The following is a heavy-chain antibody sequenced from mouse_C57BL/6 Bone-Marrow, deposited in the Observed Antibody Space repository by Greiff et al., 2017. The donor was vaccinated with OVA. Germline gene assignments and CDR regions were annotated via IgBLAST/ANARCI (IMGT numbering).Heavy chain of an antibody. CDR2: IDPNSGGT. Sequence: VQLQQPGAELVKPGASVKLSCKASGYTFTRYWMHWVKQRPGRGLEWIGRIDPNSGGTKYNEKFKSKATLTVDKPSRTAYMKLSSLKSADSAVYDCAIEARASLDYWGQGTLVTVSA. D-gene: IGHD3-1*01. J-gene: IGHJ4*01. V-gene: IGHV1-72*01. CDR3: AIEARASLDY. CDR1: GYTFTRYW.